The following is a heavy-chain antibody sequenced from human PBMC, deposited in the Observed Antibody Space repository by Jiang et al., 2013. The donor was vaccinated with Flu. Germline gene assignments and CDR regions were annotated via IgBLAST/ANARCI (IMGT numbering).Heavy chain of an antibody. CDR3: ARAASCGGDCYFFDS. D-gene: IGHD2-21*02. J-gene: IGHJ4*02. CDR2: VSLLVGIA. V-gene: IGHV1-69*10. Sequence: WVRQAPGQGLEWMEGVSLLVGIADYAQKFQGRVTITADKSTSAAYMEFSSLRSEDTAIYYCARAASCGGDCYFFDSWGQGTLVTVSS.